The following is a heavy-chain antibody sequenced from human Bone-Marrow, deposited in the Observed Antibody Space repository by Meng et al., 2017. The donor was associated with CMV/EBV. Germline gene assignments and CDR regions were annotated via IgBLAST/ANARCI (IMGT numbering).Heavy chain of an antibody. CDR3: AREHHPYGEGYNWFDP. CDR2: INSDGSST. J-gene: IGHJ5*02. Sequence: GFTFSSYWMHWVRQAPGKGLVWVSRINSDGSSTSYADSVKGRFTISRDNAKNTLYLQMNSLRAEDTAVYYCAREHHPYGEGYNWFDPWGQGTLVTVSS. CDR1: GFTFSSYW. D-gene: IGHD4-17*01. V-gene: IGHV3-74*01.